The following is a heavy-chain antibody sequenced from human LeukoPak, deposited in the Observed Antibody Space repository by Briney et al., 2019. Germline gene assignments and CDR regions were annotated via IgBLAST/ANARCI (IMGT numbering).Heavy chain of an antibody. CDR2: ILYDRGNT. Sequence: SLKLTHAATRFTTGSYSMHCIRQAPGNWLHRAAAILYDRGNTYYATSVKGRFTISRDDSKNTLYLKMTSLKADDTAVYYCARNAETTGYYFDYWGQGTLVTVSS. J-gene: IGHJ4*02. V-gene: IGHV3-30*04. CDR3: ARNAETTGYYFDY. D-gene: IGHD4-17*01. CDR1: RFTTGSYS.